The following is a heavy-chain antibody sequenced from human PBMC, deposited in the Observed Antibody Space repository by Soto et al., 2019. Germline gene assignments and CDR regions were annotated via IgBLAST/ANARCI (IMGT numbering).Heavy chain of an antibody. CDR1: GFTFSSYE. CDR3: ARETLALFGGVWDNVYYGMDV. V-gene: IGHV3-48*03. Sequence: EVQLEESGGGLVQPGGSLRLSCAASGFTFSSYEMNWVRQVPGKGLQWVSYIGTSETIRYYADSVKGRFTISRDNAKNSLYLQMNSLRAEDTAIYYCARETLALFGGVWDNVYYGMDVWGPGTTVTVSS. J-gene: IGHJ6*02. D-gene: IGHD3-3*01. CDR2: IGTSETIR.